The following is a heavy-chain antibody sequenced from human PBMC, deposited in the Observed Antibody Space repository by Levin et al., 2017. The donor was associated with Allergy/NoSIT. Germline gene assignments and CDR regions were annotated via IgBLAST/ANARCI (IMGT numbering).Heavy chain of an antibody. J-gene: IGHJ6*02. CDR2: ISSSSSST. CDR3: ARGMLIGYSHSYGMDV. V-gene: IGHV3-48*01. Sequence: GESLKISCAASGFTFSSYSINWVRQAPGKGLDWVSYISSSSSSTYYADSVKGRFTISRDNAKNSLYLQMNSPRAEGSAVYYCARGMLIGYSHSYGMDVGGQGTTVIVSS. D-gene: IGHD3-9*01. CDR1: GFTFSSYS.